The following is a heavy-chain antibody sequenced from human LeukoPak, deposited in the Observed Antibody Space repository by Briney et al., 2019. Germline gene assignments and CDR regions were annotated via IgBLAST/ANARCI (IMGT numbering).Heavy chain of an antibody. CDR2: IYYSGST. CDR3: ARGKEQLVRRGWFDP. Sequence: SETLSLTCTVSGGSISSSSYYWGWIRQPPGKGLEWIGSIYYSGSTYYNPSLKSRVTISVDTSKNQFSLKLSSVTAADTAVYYCARGKEQLVRRGWFDPWGQGTLVTVSS. D-gene: IGHD6-13*01. V-gene: IGHV4-39*07. CDR1: GGSISSSSYY. J-gene: IGHJ5*02.